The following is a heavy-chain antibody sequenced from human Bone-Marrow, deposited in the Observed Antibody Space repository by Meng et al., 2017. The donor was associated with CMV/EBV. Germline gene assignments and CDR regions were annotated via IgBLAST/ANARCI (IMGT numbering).Heavy chain of an antibody. J-gene: IGHJ4*02. CDR2: VYSDDSDT. D-gene: IGHD1-1*01. V-gene: IGHV5-51*01. CDR1: GYTFSTYW. Sequence: KVSCKGSGYTFSTYWIAWVRQMPGKGLEWMGIVYSDDSDTKYSPSFQGQVTISADKSISTAYLQWSSLKASDTAIYYCATHFGDDCNDGFDYWGQGTLVTVS. CDR3: ATHFGDDCNDGFDY.